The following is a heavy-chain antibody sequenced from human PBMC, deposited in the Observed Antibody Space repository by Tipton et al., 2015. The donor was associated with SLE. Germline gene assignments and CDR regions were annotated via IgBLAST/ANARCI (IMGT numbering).Heavy chain of an antibody. CDR1: GFTFSSYG. Sequence: SLRLSCAASGFTFSSYGIHWVRQAPGKGLEWVAVIWYDGSNKYYADSVKGRFTISRDNSKNTLYLQMNSLRAEDTAVYYCAKGWEGAGAFDSWGQETLVTVSS. CDR3: AKGWEGAGAFDS. V-gene: IGHV3-33*06. D-gene: IGHD6-19*01. CDR2: IWYDGSNK. J-gene: IGHJ4*02.